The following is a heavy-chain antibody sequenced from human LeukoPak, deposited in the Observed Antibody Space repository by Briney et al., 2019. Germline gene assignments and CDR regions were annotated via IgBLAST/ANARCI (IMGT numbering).Heavy chain of an antibody. CDR1: GGSISSSNW. J-gene: IGHJ4*02. V-gene: IGHV4-4*02. CDR3: ARGDTAMVRSVDY. CDR2: IYHSGST. Sequence: KPSETLSLTCAVSGGSISSSNWWSWVRQPPGKGLEWIGEIYHSGSTNYNPSLKSRVTISVDKSKNQFSLKLSSVTAADTAVYYCARGDTAMVRSVDYWGQGTLVTVSS. D-gene: IGHD5-18*01.